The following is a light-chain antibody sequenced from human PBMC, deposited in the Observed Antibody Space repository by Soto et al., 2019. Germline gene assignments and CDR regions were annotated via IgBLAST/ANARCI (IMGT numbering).Light chain of an antibody. CDR3: TSYTSSSSVL. CDR2: EVS. J-gene: IGLJ2*01. CDR1: SSDVGGYKY. V-gene: IGLV2-14*01. Sequence: QSALTQPASVSGSPGQSITISCTGTSSDVGGYKYVSWYQQYPGKASKLMIYEVSNRPSGVSNRFSGSKSGNTASLTISGLQADDEADYYCTSYTSSSSVLFGGGTKVTVL.